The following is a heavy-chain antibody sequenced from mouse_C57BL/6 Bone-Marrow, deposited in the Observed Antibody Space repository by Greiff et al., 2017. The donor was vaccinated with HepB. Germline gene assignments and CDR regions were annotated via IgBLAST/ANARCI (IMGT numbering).Heavy chain of an antibody. J-gene: IGHJ1*03. CDR3: ARSGTTVVAHWYFDV. D-gene: IGHD1-1*01. Sequence: QVQLQQSGAELARPGASVKLSCKASGYTFTSYGISWVKQRTGQGLEWIGEIYPRSGNTYYNEKFKGKATLTADKSSSTAYMELRSLTSEDSAVYFWARSGTTVVAHWYFDVWGTGTTVTVSS. V-gene: IGHV1-81*01. CDR2: IYPRSGNT. CDR1: GYTFTSYG.